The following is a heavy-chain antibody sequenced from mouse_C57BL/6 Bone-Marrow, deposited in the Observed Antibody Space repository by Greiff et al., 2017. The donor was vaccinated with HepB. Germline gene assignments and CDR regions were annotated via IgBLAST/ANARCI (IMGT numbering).Heavy chain of an antibody. CDR1: GFNIKDDY. CDR2: IDPENGDT. Sequence: VQLQQSGAELVRPGASVKLSCTASGFNIKDDYMHWVKQRPEQGLEWIGWIDPENGDTEYASKFQGKAPIPADPSSNTAYLQLRRLTSEDTAVYYCTTAQDYAMDYWGQGTSVTVSS. J-gene: IGHJ4*01. D-gene: IGHD3-2*02. V-gene: IGHV14-4*01. CDR3: TTAQDYAMDY.